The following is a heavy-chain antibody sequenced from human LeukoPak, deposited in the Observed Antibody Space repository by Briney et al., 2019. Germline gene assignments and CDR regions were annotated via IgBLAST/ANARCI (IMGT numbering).Heavy chain of an antibody. CDR2: ISASAFSA. CDR1: GFTFNTYA. Sequence: GGSLRLSCVASGFTFNTYAMSWVRQAPGKGLEWVSGISASAFSAYYADSAKGRFTISRDNSKNTLLLQMTSLRADDTAVYYCAKDDGWSLDHFDSWGQGTLVTVSS. CDR3: AKDDGWSLDHFDS. V-gene: IGHV3-23*01. D-gene: IGHD4-17*01. J-gene: IGHJ4*02.